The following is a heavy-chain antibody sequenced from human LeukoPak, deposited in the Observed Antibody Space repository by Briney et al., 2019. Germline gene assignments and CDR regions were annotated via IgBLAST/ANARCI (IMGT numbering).Heavy chain of an antibody. CDR2: ISSSSSYI. CDR1: GFTFSSYS. D-gene: IGHD6-13*01. Sequence: PGGSLRLSCAASGFTFSSYSMNWVRQAPGKGLEWVSSISSSSSYIYYADSVKGRFTISRDNAKNSLYLQMNSLRAEDTAVYYCAREGGIAAAGRSYYYYMDVWAKGPRSPSP. CDR3: AREGGIAAAGRSYYYYMDV. J-gene: IGHJ6*03. V-gene: IGHV3-21*01.